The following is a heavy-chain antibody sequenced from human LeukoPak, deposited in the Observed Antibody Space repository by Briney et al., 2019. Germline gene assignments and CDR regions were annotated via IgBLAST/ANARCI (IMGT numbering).Heavy chain of an antibody. Sequence: PGGSLRLFCAASGFTFSSYAMRWVRQTPGKGLEWFSAISVSGGSTYYVDSVKGRFTISRDNTKITMYLQMNSLRAEDTAVYYCAPRIVGATVVDLWGRGTLVTVSS. CDR1: GFTFSSYA. CDR3: APRIVGATVVDL. D-gene: IGHD1-26*01. J-gene: IGHJ2*01. CDR2: ISVSGGST. V-gene: IGHV3-23*01.